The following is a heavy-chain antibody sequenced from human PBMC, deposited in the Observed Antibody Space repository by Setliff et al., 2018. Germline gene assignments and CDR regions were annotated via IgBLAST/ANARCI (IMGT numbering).Heavy chain of an antibody. CDR2: FYYIGIT. CDR1: GNSISTTNYY. CDR3: ARETTMTYYFYYMDV. Sequence: SETLSLTCSVSGNSISTTNYYWGWIRQPPGKGLEWIGSFYYIGITYYNASLESRVTISADTSKNQFSLKLSSVTAADTAVYYCARETTMTYYFYYMDVWGKGTTVTVSS. V-gene: IGHV4-39*02. J-gene: IGHJ6*03. D-gene: IGHD4-17*01.